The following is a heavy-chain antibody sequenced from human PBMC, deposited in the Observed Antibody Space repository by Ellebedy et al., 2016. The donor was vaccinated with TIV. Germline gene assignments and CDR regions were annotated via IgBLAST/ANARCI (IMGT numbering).Heavy chain of an antibody. CDR1: GGTFSSYA. D-gene: IGHD4-17*01. J-gene: IGHJ4*02. CDR3: AREGYGAFLN. Sequence: SVKVSCXASGGTFSSYAISWVRQAPGQGLEWMGGIIPIFGTANYAQKFQGRVTITADESTSTAYMELSSLRSEDTAVYYCAREGYGAFLNWGQGTLVTVSS. CDR2: IIPIFGTA. V-gene: IGHV1-69*13.